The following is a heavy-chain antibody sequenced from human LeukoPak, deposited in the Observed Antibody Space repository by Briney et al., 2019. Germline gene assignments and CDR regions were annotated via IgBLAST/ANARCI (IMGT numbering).Heavy chain of an antibody. CDR2: ITPILGIA. V-gene: IGHV1-69*04. CDR1: GGTFSSYA. J-gene: IGHJ4*02. Sequence: SVKVPCKASGGTFSSYAISWVRQAPGQGLEWMGRITPILGIANYAQKFQGRVTITADKSTSTAYMELSSLRSEDTAVYYCARDPAYYYDSSGSISGDYWGQGTLVTVSS. CDR3: ARDPAYYYDSSGSISGDY. D-gene: IGHD3-22*01.